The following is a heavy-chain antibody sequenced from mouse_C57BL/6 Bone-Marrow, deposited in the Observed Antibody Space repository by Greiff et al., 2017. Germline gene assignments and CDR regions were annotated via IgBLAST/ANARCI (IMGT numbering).Heavy chain of an antibody. CDR3: ASLCFRLYSCFEF. V-gene: IGHV5-15*01. CDR2: ISNLAYST. CDR1: GFTFSDYG. Sequence: DVKLVESGGGLVQPGGSLKLSCAASGFTFSDYGMAWVRQAPRKGPEWVAFISNLAYSTYYADTVTGRSTISRENATNTLYLEMSSLSSEDTAIYYCASLCFRLYSCFEFWGTGTPVTVSS. J-gene: IGHJ1*03.